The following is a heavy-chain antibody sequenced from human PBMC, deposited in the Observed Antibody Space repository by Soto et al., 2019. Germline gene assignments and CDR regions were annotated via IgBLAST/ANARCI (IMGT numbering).Heavy chain of an antibody. D-gene: IGHD1-20*01. CDR3: ARLNWDGGY. CDR2: IYYSGST. V-gene: IGHV4-31*03. CDR1: GGSISSGGYY. J-gene: IGHJ4*01. Sequence: SETLSLTCTVSGGSISSGGYYWSWIRQHPGKGLEWIGYIYYSGSTFYNPALKSRVTISVDTSKNQFSLKLSSVTAADTAVYYCARLNWDGGYWGQGTLVTVST.